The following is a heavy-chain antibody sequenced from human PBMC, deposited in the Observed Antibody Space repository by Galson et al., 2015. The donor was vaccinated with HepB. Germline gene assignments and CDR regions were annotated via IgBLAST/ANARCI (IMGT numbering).Heavy chain of an antibody. CDR2: IIPIFGTA. V-gene: IGHV1-69*13. Sequence: SVKVSCKASGGTFSSYAISWVRQAPGQGLEWMGGIIPIFGTANYAQKFQGRVTITADESTSTAYMELSSLRSEDTAVYYCALNLLYSSEFIDWGQGTLVTVPS. CDR1: GGTFSSYA. D-gene: IGHD6-19*01. CDR3: ALNLLYSSEFID. J-gene: IGHJ4*02.